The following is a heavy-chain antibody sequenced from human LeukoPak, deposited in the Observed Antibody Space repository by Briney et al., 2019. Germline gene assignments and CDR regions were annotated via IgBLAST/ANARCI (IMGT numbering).Heavy chain of an antibody. CDR1: GYTFTSYG. V-gene: IGHV1-18*01. J-gene: IGHJ4*02. Sequence: ASVKVSCKASGYTFTSYGISWVRQAPGQGLEWVGWISAYNGNTNYAQKLQGRVTMTTDTSTSTAYMELRSLRSDDTAVYYCARDGQTFRSGSYSDAFDYWGQGTLVTVSS. CDR2: ISAYNGNT. CDR3: ARDGQTFRSGSYSDAFDY. D-gene: IGHD1-26*01.